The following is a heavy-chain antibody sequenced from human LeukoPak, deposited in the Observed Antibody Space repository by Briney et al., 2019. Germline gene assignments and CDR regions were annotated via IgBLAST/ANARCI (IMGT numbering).Heavy chain of an antibody. CDR3: ARVGGSSGQDAFDI. CDR1: GSTFSSYG. CDR2: IWYDGSNK. D-gene: IGHD3-22*01. V-gene: IGHV3-33*01. Sequence: GRSLRLSCAASGSTFSSYGMHWVRQAPGKGLEWVAVIWYDGSNKYYADSVKGRFTISRDNSKNTLYLQMNSLRAEDTAVYYCARVGGSSGQDAFDIWGQGTMVTVSS. J-gene: IGHJ3*02.